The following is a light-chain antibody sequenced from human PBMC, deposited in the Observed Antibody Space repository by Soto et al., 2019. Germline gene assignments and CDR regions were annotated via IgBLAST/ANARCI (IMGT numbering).Light chain of an antibody. Sequence: QSVLTQPPSVSGAPGQRVTISCSGNSSNIGAGFDVHWYQQLPGAAPKLLIYASTNRPSGVPDRFSGSKSDTSASLAITGLQAEDEADYYCSAYTTSIALYVFGAGTKLTVL. J-gene: IGLJ1*01. V-gene: IGLV1-40*01. CDR1: SSNIGAGFD. CDR3: SAYTTSIALYV. CDR2: AST.